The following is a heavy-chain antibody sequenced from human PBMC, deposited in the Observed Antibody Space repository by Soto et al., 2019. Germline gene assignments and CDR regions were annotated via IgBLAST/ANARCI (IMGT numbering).Heavy chain of an antibody. CDR2: FHHEDGER. J-gene: IGHJ1*01. V-gene: IGHV1-24*01. CDR3: ATDSFIPPAGPDYFQN. CDR1: GYTLTELS. Sequence: ASVKVSCKVSGYTLTELSMHWVRQAPGKGLEWMGGFHHEDGERIYARQFQGRVSMTEDTSTDAAYMELSSLRSEDSAVYFCATDSFIPPAGPDYFQNWGQGTLVTVSS. D-gene: IGHD6-13*01.